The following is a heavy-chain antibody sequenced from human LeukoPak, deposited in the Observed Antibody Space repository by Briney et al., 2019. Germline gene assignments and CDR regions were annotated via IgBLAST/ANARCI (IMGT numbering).Heavy chain of an antibody. CDR2: ISDSGGSR. CDR3: AKGPKKQMVGSRGYYFDF. V-gene: IGHV3-23*01. D-gene: IGHD6-13*01. Sequence: PGGSLRLSCGASGFTFSSYVMVWVRQAPGKGLEWVSGISDSGGSRHYADSVKGRFTISRDNSKNTLYLQVNSLRAEDTAVYFCAKGPKKQMVGSRGYYFDFWGQGTLVTVSS. CDR1: GFTFSSYV. J-gene: IGHJ4*02.